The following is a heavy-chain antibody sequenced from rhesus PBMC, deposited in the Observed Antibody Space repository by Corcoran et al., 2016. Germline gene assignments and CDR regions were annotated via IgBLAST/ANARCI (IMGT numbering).Heavy chain of an antibody. D-gene: IGHD4-11*01. CDR3: ATDRDYHFAY. J-gene: IGHJ4*01. CDR1: GYSISSGYG. V-gene: IGHV4-127*01. Sequence: QVQLQESGPGLVKPSETLSLTCAVPGYSISSGYGWGWIRQPPGKGREWSGQINGGSGSSYYNPSLKSRVTVSKDTSKNQFSLKLSSVTAADTAMYYCATDRDYHFAYWGQGVLVTVSS. CDR2: INGGSGSS.